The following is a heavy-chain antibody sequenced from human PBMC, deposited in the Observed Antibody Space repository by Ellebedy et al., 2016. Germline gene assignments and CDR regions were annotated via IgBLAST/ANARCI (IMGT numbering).Heavy chain of an antibody. CDR2: IYYSGST. V-gene: IGHV4-39*07. CDR3: ARDQVLLWFGELTIYGMDV. D-gene: IGHD3-10*01. CDR1: TFSSYA. J-gene: IGHJ6*02. Sequence: TFSSYAMSWVRQAPGKGLEWIGSIYYSGSTYYNPSLKSRVTISVDTSKNQFSLKLSSVTAADTAVYYCARDQVLLWFGELTIYGMDVWGRGTTVTVSS.